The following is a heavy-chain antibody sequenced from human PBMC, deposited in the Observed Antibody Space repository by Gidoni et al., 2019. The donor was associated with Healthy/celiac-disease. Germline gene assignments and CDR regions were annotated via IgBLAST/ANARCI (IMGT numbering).Heavy chain of an antibody. CDR2: ISSRSSYI. Sequence: EVQLVASGGGLFKPGGSLRLSCAAAGFTFSSYSMNWVRQAPGKGLEWVSSISSRSSYIYYADSVKGRFTISRENAKNSLYLQMNSLRAEDTAVYYCARDNYGDAYFDYWGQGTLVTVSS. CDR1: GFTFSSYS. CDR3: ARDNYGDAYFDY. V-gene: IGHV3-21*01. J-gene: IGHJ4*02. D-gene: IGHD4-17*01.